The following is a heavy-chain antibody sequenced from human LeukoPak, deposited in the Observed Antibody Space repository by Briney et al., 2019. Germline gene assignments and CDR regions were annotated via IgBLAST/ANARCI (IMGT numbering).Heavy chain of an antibody. CDR1: GFTFSSYW. CDR2: IKQDGSEK. D-gene: IGHD3-16*01. J-gene: IGHJ4*02. CDR3: ARSNDYPDY. V-gene: IGHV3-7*04. Sequence: GGSLILSCAASGFTFSSYWVSWVRQAPGKGLEWVANIKQDGSEKYYVDSVKGRFTISRDNAKNSLYLQMNSPRAEDTAVYYCARSNDYPDYWGQGTLVTVSS.